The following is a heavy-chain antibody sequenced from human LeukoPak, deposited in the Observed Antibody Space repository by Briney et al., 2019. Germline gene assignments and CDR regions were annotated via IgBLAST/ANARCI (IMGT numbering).Heavy chain of an antibody. CDR3: ARGDSRTYTAADY. V-gene: IGHV3-7*01. D-gene: IGHD6-13*01. Sequence: GGSLRLSCAASGFIFSGYWMSWVRQAPGKGLAWVANIKQDGSEKYYLDSVKGRFTISRDNAKSSLFLQMNSLRAEDAAVYYCARGDSRTYTAADYWGQGTLVTVSS. CDR1: GFIFSGYW. CDR2: IKQDGSEK. J-gene: IGHJ4*02.